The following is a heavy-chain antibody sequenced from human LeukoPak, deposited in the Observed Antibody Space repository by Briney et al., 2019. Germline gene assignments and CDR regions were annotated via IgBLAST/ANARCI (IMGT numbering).Heavy chain of an antibody. J-gene: IGHJ4*02. V-gene: IGHV1-3*01. Sequence: ASVKVSCKASGYTFTNYDFNWMRQATGQGLEWMGWINAGNGNTKYSQKFQGRVTITRDTSASTAYMELSSLRSEDTAVYYCARMVAGRDWGQGTLVTVSS. CDR3: ARMVAGRD. CDR1: GYTFTNYD. CDR2: INAGNGNT. D-gene: IGHD6-19*01.